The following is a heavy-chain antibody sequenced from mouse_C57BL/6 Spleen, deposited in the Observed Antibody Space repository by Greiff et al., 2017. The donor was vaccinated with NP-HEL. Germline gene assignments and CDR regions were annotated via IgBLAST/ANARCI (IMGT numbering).Heavy chain of an antibody. CDR3: AIPLYYYGSSYEAY. CDR1: GYTFTSYD. V-gene: IGHV1-85*01. D-gene: IGHD1-1*01. Sequence: QVQLQQSGPELVKPGASVKLSCKASGYTFTSYDINWVKQRPGQGLEWIGWIYPRDGSTKYNEKFKGKATLTVDTSSSTAYMELHSLTSEDSAVYFCAIPLYYYGSSYEAYWGQGTLVTVSA. J-gene: IGHJ3*01. CDR2: IYPRDGST.